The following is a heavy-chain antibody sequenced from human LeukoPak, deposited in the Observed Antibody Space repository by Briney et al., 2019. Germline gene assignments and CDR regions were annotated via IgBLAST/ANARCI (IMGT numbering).Heavy chain of an antibody. CDR3: ARDFGVAAGWYFDL. D-gene: IGHD3-10*01. CDR2: IYYSGST. Sequence: SETLSLTCAVYGGSFSPYYWSWIRQPPGKGLEWIGYIYYSGSTNYNPSLKSRVTISVDTSKNQFSLKLSSVTAADTAVYYCARDFGVAAGWYFDLWGRGTLVTVSS. V-gene: IGHV4-59*01. CDR1: GGSFSPYY. J-gene: IGHJ2*01.